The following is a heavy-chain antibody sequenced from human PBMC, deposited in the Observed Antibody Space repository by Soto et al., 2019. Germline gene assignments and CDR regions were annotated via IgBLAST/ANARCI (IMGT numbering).Heavy chain of an antibody. J-gene: IGHJ5*02. D-gene: IGHD3-16*01. V-gene: IGHV1-2*02. CDR1: GYTFTGYY. CDR2: INPNSGGT. CDR3: AKPVRGIAGANYDS. Sequence: ASVKVSCKTSGYTFTGYYMHWVRQAPGQGLEWMGWINPNSGGTNYAQKFQGRVTMTRDTSISTAYMELIGLRPEDTALYYCAKPVRGIAGANYDSWGQGALVTVSS.